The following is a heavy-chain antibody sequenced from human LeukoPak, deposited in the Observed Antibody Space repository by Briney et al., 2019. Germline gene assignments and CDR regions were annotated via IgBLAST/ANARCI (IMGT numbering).Heavy chain of an antibody. V-gene: IGHV1-69*13. CDR2: IIPTFGTA. CDR3: ARVGITGTTRYYYMDV. CDR1: GGTFSSYA. D-gene: IGHD1-7*01. J-gene: IGHJ6*03. Sequence: ASVKVSCKASGGTFSSYAISWVRQAPGQGLEWMGGIIPTFGTANYAQKFQGRVTITADESTSTAYMELSSLRSEDTAVYYCARVGITGTTRYYYMDVWGKGTTVTVSS.